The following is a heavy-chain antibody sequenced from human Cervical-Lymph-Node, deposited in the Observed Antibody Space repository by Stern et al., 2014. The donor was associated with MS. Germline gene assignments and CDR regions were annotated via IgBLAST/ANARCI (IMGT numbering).Heavy chain of an antibody. D-gene: IGHD5-18*01. V-gene: IGHV4-61*02. Sequence: VQLVESGPGLVKPSQTLSLTCTVSGDSINSGSFYWSWIRQPAGKGLEWIGRIWPSGSAFYFPSLKSRAAIPIDTSTKQFSLKLPSVTAADTAIYFCASGYRFFDYWGQGILVTVSS. J-gene: IGHJ4*02. CDR3: ASGYRFFDY. CDR2: IWPSGSA. CDR1: GDSINSGSFY.